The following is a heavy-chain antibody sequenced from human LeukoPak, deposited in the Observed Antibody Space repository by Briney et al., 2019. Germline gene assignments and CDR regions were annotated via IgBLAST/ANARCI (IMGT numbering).Heavy chain of an antibody. CDR1: GASITGHY. D-gene: IGHD1-14*01. Sequence: SETLSLTCTVSGASITGHYLTWIRQPPGNGLEWIGYISHTGSTNYNPSLKSRVTISVDTSKNQFSLKLTSVTAADTALYYCARDRISINALDMWGQGTMVTVSS. CDR3: ARDRISINALDM. V-gene: IGHV4-59*11. J-gene: IGHJ3*02. CDR2: ISHTGST.